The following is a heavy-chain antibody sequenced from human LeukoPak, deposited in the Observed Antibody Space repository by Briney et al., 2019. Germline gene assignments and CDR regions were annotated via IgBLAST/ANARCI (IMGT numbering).Heavy chain of an antibody. CDR2: IDPSSTYI. V-gene: IGHV3-21*01. CDR1: RFTFSSYT. Sequence: GGSLRLSCSASRFTFSSYTMNWVRQAPGKGLEWVSSIDPSSTYIYYADSVRGRFTISRDNAQNSLYLQMNSLRAEDTAVYYCTRGSYGDYEYWGQGTLVTVSS. D-gene: IGHD4-17*01. J-gene: IGHJ4*02. CDR3: TRGSYGDYEY.